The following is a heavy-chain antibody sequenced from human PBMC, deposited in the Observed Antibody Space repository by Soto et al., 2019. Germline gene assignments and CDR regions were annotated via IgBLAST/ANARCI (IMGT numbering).Heavy chain of an antibody. J-gene: IGHJ4*02. Sequence: SVKVSCKASGYSFTDYHIHWVRQAPGQGLEWMGGIIPYYNTLNYAQKFQDRVTITADDSTNTVYMELSSLRSDDTAVYFCASGASRWYPYFFDSWAQGTLVTVSS. CDR2: IIPYYNTL. D-gene: IGHD6-13*01. CDR1: GYSFTDYH. CDR3: ASGASRWYPYFFDS. V-gene: IGHV1-69*13.